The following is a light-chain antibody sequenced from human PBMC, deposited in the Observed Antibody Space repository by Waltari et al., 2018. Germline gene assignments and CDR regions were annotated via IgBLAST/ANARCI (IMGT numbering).Light chain of an antibody. CDR2: GAS. Sequence: EIVVTQSPATLSVSPGERATLSCRASQSVGSNLAWYQQKPGQAPRLLTYGASTRATGIQARFSGSGSGTEFTLTISSLQSEDFAVYYCQRYSNWPPEYTFGQGTKLEIK. V-gene: IGKV3-15*01. CDR1: QSVGSN. CDR3: QRYSNWPPEYT. J-gene: IGKJ2*01.